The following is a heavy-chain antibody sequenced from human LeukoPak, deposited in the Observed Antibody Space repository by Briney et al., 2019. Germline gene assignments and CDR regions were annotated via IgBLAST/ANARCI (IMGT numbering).Heavy chain of an antibody. CDR3: ATVTHYYDSSGYYFHRPIDY. CDR1: GYTLTELS. J-gene: IGHJ4*02. D-gene: IGHD3-22*01. CDR2: FDPEDGET. Sequence: ASVKVSCKVSGYTLTELSMHWVRQGPGKGLEWLGGFDPEDGETIYAQKFQGRVTMTEDTSTDTAYMELSSLRSGDTAVYYCATVTHYYDSSGYYFHRPIDYWGQGTLVIVSS. V-gene: IGHV1-24*01.